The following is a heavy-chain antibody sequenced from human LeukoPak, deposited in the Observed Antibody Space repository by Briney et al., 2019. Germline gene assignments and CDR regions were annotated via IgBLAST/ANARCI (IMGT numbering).Heavy chain of an antibody. CDR3: TTTTRGWYGVGDY. Sequence: SETLSLTCTVSGGSISSSLYYWGWIRQAPGKGLEWIGSFYYSGSTYYNASLKSRVTISVDTSKSQFSLKLNSVTATDTTVYYCTTTTRGWYGVGDYWGQGTLVTVSS. J-gene: IGHJ4*02. CDR1: GGSISSSLYY. CDR2: FYYSGST. D-gene: IGHD6-19*01. V-gene: IGHV4-39*01.